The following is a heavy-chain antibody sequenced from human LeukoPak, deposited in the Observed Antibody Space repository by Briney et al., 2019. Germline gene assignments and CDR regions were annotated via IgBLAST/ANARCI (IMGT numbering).Heavy chain of an antibody. V-gene: IGHV4-31*03. CDR2: IYYSGG. J-gene: IGHJ4*02. D-gene: IGHD3-10*01. CDR1: GDSISSGGDY. Sequence: SETLSLTCTVSGDSISSGGDYWTWIRQHPGKGLEWIGYIYYSGGYYSPSLKSRVIISEDTSKNQFSLKLSSVTAADTAVYYCARGSGASGSFGFWGQGTLVTVSS. CDR3: ARGSGASGSFGF.